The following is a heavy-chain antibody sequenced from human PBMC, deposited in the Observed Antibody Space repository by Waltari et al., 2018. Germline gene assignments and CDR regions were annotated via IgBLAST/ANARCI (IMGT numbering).Heavy chain of an antibody. CDR2: IDYSGST. D-gene: IGHD6-25*01. J-gene: IGHJ4*02. CDR1: GGSISSSSYY. CDR3: ARQAALTAREFDY. Sequence: QLQLQESGPGLVKPSETLSLTRTVSGGSISSSSYYWGWIRQPPGKGLEWIGRIDYSGSTYYNPSLKSRVTISVDTSKNQFSLKLSSVTAADTAVYYCARQAALTAREFDYWGQGTLVTVSS. V-gene: IGHV4-39*01.